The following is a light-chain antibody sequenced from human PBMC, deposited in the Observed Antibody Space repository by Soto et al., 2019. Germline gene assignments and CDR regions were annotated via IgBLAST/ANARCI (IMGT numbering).Light chain of an antibody. CDR3: QQYSNWPPIT. Sequence: EIVMTQSPATLSVSPGERATLSCRASQSVSTKVAWYQQKPGQGPRLLIYATSTRATGAPARFSGSGSGSEFTLTISNLQSKDFAVYYCQQYSNWPPITFGQGTRLEIK. V-gene: IGKV3-15*01. J-gene: IGKJ5*01. CDR1: QSVSTK. CDR2: ATS.